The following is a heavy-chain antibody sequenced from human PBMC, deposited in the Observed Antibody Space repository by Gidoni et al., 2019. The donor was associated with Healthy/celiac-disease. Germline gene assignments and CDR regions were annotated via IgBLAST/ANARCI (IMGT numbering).Heavy chain of an antibody. CDR1: GFTFSSYA. V-gene: IGHV3-30-3*01. D-gene: IGHD3-3*01. CDR3: ARAPVLRFLEWLLGDLGWFDP. J-gene: IGHJ5*02. Sequence: QVQLVESGGGVVQPGRSLRLSCAASGFTFSSYAMHWVRQAPGKGLEWVAVISYDGSNKYYADSVKGRFTISRDNSKNTLYLQMNSLRAEDTAVYYCARAPVLRFLEWLLGDLGWFDPWGQGTLVTVSS. CDR2: ISYDGSNK.